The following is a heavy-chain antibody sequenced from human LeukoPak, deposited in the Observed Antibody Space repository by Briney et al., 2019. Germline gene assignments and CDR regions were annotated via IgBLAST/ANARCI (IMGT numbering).Heavy chain of an antibody. CDR1: GYTFTSYG. Sequence: ASVKVSCKASGYTFTSYGISWVRQAPGQGLEWMGWTSAYNGNTNYAQKLQGRVTMTTDTSTSTAYMELRSLRSDDTAVYYCARTLAYGSGSYSGYYWGQGTLVTVSS. J-gene: IGHJ4*02. CDR3: ARTLAYGSGSYSGYY. D-gene: IGHD3-10*01. V-gene: IGHV1-18*04. CDR2: TSAYNGNT.